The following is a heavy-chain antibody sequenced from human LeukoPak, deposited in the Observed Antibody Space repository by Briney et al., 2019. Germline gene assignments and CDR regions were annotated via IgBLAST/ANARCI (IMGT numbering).Heavy chain of an antibody. J-gene: IGHJ4*02. CDR2: ISPASDTI. D-gene: IGHD2-2*01. Sequence: GGFLRLSCAASGFTVSSNYMSWVRQAPGKGLEWVSYISPASDTIHYADSMRGRFTISRDNAKNSLYLQMDSLRAEDTAVYYCANEVRPNDYWGQGTQVTVSS. CDR3: ANEVRPNDY. V-gene: IGHV3-48*01. CDR1: GFTVSSNY.